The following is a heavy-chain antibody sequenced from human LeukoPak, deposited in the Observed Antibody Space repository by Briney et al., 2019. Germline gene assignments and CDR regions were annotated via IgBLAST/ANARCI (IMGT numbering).Heavy chain of an antibody. Sequence: GASVKVSCKASGGTFSSYAISWVRQAPGQGLEWMGGIIPIFGTANYAQKFQGRVTITTDESTSTAYMELSSLRSEDTAVYYCARNRVVGAPNFDYWGQGTLVTVFS. CDR3: ARNRVVGAPNFDY. J-gene: IGHJ4*02. CDR1: GGTFSSYA. V-gene: IGHV1-69*05. CDR2: IIPIFGTA. D-gene: IGHD1-26*01.